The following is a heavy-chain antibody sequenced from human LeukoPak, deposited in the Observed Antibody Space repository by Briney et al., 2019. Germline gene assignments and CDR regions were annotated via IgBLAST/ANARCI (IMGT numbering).Heavy chain of an antibody. D-gene: IGHD2-8*01. V-gene: IGHV3-21*01. J-gene: IGHJ4*02. Sequence: PGGSLRLSCAASGFTFSSYAMNWVRQAPGKGLEWVSSISGTSSYIYYADSVKGRFAISRDNAKNSLYLQMNSLRAEDTAVHYCARDMGYDTNGPIDYWGQGTLVTVSS. CDR1: GFTFSSYA. CDR3: ARDMGYDTNGPIDY. CDR2: ISGTSSYI.